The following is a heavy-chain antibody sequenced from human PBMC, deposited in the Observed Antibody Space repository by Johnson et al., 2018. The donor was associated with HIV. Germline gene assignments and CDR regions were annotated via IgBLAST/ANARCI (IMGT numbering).Heavy chain of an antibody. Sequence: QVQLVESGGGVVQPGRSLRLSCAASGFTFSTYGMHWVRQAPGKGLEWVAVMWYDGSNKYYADSVKGRFTISRDNSKNTLYLQMKSLGAEATAVYYCARPLGVGATIGAFDIWGQGTMVTVSS. CDR2: MWYDGSNK. D-gene: IGHD1-26*01. V-gene: IGHV3-33*01. J-gene: IGHJ3*02. CDR3: ARPLGVGATIGAFDI. CDR1: GFTFSTYG.